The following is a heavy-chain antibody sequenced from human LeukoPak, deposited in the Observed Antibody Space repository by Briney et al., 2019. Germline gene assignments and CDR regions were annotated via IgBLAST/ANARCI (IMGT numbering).Heavy chain of an antibody. CDR1: GGSFSGYY. D-gene: IGHD2-2*03. CDR2: IYYSGRP. V-gene: IGHV4-31*11. Sequence: SETLSLTCAVYGGSFSGYYWSWIRQHPGQGLEWIGYIYYSGRPYYNPSLKSRVTISLDTSKNQFSLKLSSVTAADTAVYYCARERNGLASDYWGQGTLVTVSS. CDR3: ARERNGLASDY. J-gene: IGHJ4*02.